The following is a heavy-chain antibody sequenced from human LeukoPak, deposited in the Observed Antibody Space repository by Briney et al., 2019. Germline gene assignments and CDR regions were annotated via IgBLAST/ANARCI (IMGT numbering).Heavy chain of an antibody. V-gene: IGHV4-38-2*02. Sequence: SETLSLTCTVSGYSISSGYYWGWIRQPPGKGLEWIGSIYHSGSTYYNPSLKSRVTISVDTSKNQFSLKLSSVTAADTAVYYCARLITMVRGVIITPLDAFDIWGQGTMVTVSS. J-gene: IGHJ3*02. CDR2: IYHSGST. D-gene: IGHD3-10*01. CDR3: ARLITMVRGVIITPLDAFDI. CDR1: GYSISSGYY.